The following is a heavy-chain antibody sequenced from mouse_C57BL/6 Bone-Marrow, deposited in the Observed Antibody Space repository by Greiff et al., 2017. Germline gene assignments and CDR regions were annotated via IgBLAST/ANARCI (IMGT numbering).Heavy chain of an antibody. D-gene: IGHD1-1*01. J-gene: IGHJ4*01. CDR1: GFTFSDAW. CDR2: IRNKANNHAT. CDR3: TREIYYGSSWYYAMDY. V-gene: IGHV6-6*01. Sequence: DVMLVESGGGLVQPGGSMKLSCAASGFTFSDAWMDWVRQSPEKGLEWVAEIRNKANNHATYYAESVKGRFTISRDDSKSSVYLQMNSLRAEDTGIYYCTREIYYGSSWYYAMDYWGQGTSVTVSS.